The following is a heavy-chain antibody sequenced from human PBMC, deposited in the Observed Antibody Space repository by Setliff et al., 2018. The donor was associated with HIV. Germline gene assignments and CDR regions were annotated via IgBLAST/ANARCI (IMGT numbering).Heavy chain of an antibody. CDR2: IRSKTYGGAT. CDR3: TRKYYYDRSGYYDAFDI. J-gene: IGHJ3*02. CDR1: GFTFGDYA. Sequence: GGSLRLSCTASGFTFGDYAMSWVRQAPGKGLEWVGFIRSKTYGGATEYAASVKGRFTISRDDSKSIAYLQMNSLKTEDTAVYYCTRKYYYDRSGYYDAFDIWGQGTMVTVSS. D-gene: IGHD3-22*01. V-gene: IGHV3-49*04.